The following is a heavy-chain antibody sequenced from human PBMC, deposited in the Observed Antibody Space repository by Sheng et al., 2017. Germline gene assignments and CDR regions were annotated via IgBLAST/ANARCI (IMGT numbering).Heavy chain of an antibody. J-gene: IGHJ4*02. D-gene: IGHD2-21*01. CDR1: GAPFSGFD. Sequence: HLVQSGGEVKNPGASVKVSCKSSGAPFSGFDISWVRQAPGQGLEWMGWISSYNSETRFSQKFQDRVTLTMDKSAITTSMELRSLRSDDTAVYYCTRLRPIAYLVGYSDEWGQGTLVIVSS. CDR2: ISSYNSET. V-gene: IGHV1-18*01. CDR3: TRLRPIAYLVGYSDE.